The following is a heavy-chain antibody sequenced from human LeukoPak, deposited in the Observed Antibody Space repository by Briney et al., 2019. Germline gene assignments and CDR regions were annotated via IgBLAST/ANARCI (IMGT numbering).Heavy chain of an antibody. Sequence: SETLSLTCTVSGGSISSGGYYWSWIRQHSGKGLEWVGYIYYSGSTYYNPSLKSRVTISVDTSKNQFPLTLSSVTAADTAVYYCARGRYSYGYMFDHWGQGTLVTVSS. CDR1: GGSISSGGYY. J-gene: IGHJ4*02. CDR2: IYYSGST. CDR3: ARGRYSYGYMFDH. V-gene: IGHV4-31*03. D-gene: IGHD5-18*01.